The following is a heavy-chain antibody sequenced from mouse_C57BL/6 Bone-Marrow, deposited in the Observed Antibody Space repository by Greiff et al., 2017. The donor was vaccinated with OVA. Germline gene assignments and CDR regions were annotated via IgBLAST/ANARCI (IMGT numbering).Heavy chain of an antibody. Sequence: QVQLQQPGAELVKPGASVKMSCKASGYTFTSYWITWVKQRPGQGLEWIGDIYPGSGSTNYNEKFKSKATLTVDTSSSTAYMQLSSLTSEDSAVYYCAREGDSKYVDYYAMDTWGEGTSVTVSS. D-gene: IGHD2-5*01. V-gene: IGHV1-55*01. J-gene: IGHJ4*01. CDR3: AREGDSKYVDYYAMDT. CDR2: IYPGSGST. CDR1: GYTFTSYW.